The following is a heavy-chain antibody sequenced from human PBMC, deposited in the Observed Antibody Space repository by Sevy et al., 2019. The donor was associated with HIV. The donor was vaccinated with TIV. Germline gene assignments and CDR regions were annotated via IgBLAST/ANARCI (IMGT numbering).Heavy chain of an antibody. J-gene: IGHJ4*02. CDR2: ISNSCSTI. CDR1: GFTFSDYY. CDR3: ARWWIVAPAAYYFDY. Sequence: GGSLRLSCADSGFTFSDYYMSWIRQAPGKGLEWVSYISNSCSTIKYADPVKGRFTISRDNAKNSLYLQMNSLRAEDTAVYYCARWWIVAPAAYYFDYWGQGTLVTVSS. D-gene: IGHD2-2*01. V-gene: IGHV3-11*01.